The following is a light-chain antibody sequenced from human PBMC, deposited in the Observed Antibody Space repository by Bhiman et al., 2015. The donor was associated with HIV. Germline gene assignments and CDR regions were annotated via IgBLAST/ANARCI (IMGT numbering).Light chain of an antibody. CDR1: GSDVGGYNH. Sequence: QSALTQPASVSGSPGQSITISCTGTGSDVGGYNHVSWYQQHPGKAPKLMIFDVTKRPSGVSDRFSGSKSGNTASLTISGLQAEDEANYYCCSYAGISTWVFGGGTKVTVL. CDR3: CSYAGISTWV. J-gene: IGLJ3*02. V-gene: IGLV2-23*02. CDR2: DVT.